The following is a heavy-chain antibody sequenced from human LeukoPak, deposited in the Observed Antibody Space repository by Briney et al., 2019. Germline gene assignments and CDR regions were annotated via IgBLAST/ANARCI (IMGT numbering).Heavy chain of an antibody. V-gene: IGHV3-7*01. D-gene: IGHD3-16*01. CDR1: GFTFTNSS. CDR3: ARDARGGTYGLE. CDR2: INQDGSET. J-gene: IGHJ4*02. Sequence: GGSLRLSCVASGFTFTNSSMKWVRQAPGKRLEWVASINQDGSETFFEDSVRGRFTISRDNAKKSLHLLMNSLRVEDTGVYYCARDARGGTYGLEWGQGTLVTVSS.